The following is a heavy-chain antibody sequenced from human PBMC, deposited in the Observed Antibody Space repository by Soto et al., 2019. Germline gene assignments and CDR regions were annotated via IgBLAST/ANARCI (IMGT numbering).Heavy chain of an antibody. CDR3: ASRYYYDSSGYYFDY. CDR2: IYYSGST. Sequence: SETLSLTCTVSGGSISSGDYYWSWIRQPPGKGLEWIGYIYYSGSTYYNPSLKSRVTISVDTSKNQFSLKLSSVTAADTAVYYCASRYYYDSSGYYFDYWGQGTLVTVSS. D-gene: IGHD3-22*01. V-gene: IGHV4-30-4*01. J-gene: IGHJ4*02. CDR1: GGSISSGDYY.